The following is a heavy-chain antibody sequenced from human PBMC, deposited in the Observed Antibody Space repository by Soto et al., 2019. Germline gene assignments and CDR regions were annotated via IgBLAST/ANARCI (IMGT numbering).Heavy chain of an antibody. D-gene: IGHD2-21*02. Sequence: PSETLSLTCTVSGGSISSYYWSWIRQPPGKGLEWIGHIFYSGSTEYNPSLKSRVTISVDTSKTQFSLKLSSVTAADTAVYYCARDRKKVTWYYGMDVWGRGTTVTAP. J-gene: IGHJ6*02. CDR2: IFYSGST. CDR1: GGSISSYY. CDR3: ARDRKKVTWYYGMDV. V-gene: IGHV4-59*01.